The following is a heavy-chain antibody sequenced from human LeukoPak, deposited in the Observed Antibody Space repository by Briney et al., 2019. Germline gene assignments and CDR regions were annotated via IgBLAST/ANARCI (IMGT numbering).Heavy chain of an antibody. CDR3: ASSSSRTGSFDY. D-gene: IGHD6-13*01. CDR2: IYHSGST. J-gene: IGHJ4*02. V-gene: IGHV4-30-2*01. Sequence: SETLSLTCAVSGGSISSGGYSWSWIRQPPGKGLEWIGYIYHSGSTYYNPSLKGRVTISVDRSKNQFSLKLSSVTAADTAVYYCASSSSRTGSFDYWGQGTLVTVSS. CDR1: GGSISSGGYS.